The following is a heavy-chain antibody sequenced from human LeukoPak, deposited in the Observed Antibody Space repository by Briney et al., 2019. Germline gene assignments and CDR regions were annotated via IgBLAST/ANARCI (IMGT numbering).Heavy chain of an antibody. CDR3: AKDRSDSSSWYGGYDAFDI. CDR1: GFTFSSYA. CDR2: ISGSGGST. V-gene: IGHV3-23*01. D-gene: IGHD6-13*01. Sequence: PGGSLRLSCAASGFTFSSYATSWVRQAPGKGLEWVSAISGSGGSTYYADSVKGRFTISRDNSKNTLYLQMNSLRAEDTAVYYCAKDRSDSSSWYGGYDAFDIWGQGTMVTVSS. J-gene: IGHJ3*02.